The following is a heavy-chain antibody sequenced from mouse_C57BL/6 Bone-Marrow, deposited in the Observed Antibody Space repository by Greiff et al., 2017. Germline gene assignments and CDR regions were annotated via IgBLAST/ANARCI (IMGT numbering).Heavy chain of an antibody. V-gene: IGHV1-80*01. CDR3: ARSGMVTTWFDY. J-gene: IGHJ2*01. CDR2: IYPGDGDT. D-gene: IGHD2-2*01. Sequence: VKLMESGAELVKPGASVKISCKASGYAFSSYWMNWVKQRPGKGLEWIGQIYPGDGDTNYNGKFKGKATLTADKSSSTAYMQLSSLTSEDSAVYFCARSGMVTTWFDYWGQGTTLTVSS. CDR1: GYAFSSYW.